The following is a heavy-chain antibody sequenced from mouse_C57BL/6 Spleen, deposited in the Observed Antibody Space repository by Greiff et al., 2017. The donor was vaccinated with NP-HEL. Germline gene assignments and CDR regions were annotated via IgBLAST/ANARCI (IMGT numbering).Heavy chain of an antibody. CDR3: ARSGKGDYFDY. V-gene: IGHV5-6*01. CDR1: GFTFSSYG. Sequence: EVQLVESGGDLVKPGGSLKLSCAASGFTFSSYGMSWVRQTPDKRLEWVATISSGGSYTYYPDSVKGRFTISRDNAKNTLYLQMSSLKSEDTAMYYCARSGKGDYFDYWGQGTTLTVSS. CDR2: ISSGGSYT. J-gene: IGHJ2*01.